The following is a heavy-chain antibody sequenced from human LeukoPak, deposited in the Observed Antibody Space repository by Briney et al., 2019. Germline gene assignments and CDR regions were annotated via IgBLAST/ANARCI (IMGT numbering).Heavy chain of an antibody. CDR2: IRYDGSNK. CDR1: GFTFSSYG. D-gene: IGHD2-2*01. V-gene: IGHV3-30*02. CDR3: AKDGVPAATYYYYYYMDV. Sequence: GGSLRLSCAASGFTFSSYGMHWVRQTPGKGLEGVAFIRYDGSNKYYADSVKGRFTISRDNSKNTLYLQMNSLRAEDTAVYYCAKDGVPAATYYYYYYMDVWGKGTTVTISS. J-gene: IGHJ6*03.